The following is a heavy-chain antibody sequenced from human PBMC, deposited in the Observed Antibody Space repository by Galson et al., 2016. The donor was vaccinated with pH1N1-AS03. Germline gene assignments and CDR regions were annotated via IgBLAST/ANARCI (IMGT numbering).Heavy chain of an antibody. Sequence: LRLSCAASGFTFSSHGMHWVRQTPGKGLEWVAVIWHDGSGKYYADSVKGRFTISRDNSKNTLYLQMNSLRAEDTAVYYCANDFNYDFWSGYSFYWGQGALVTVSS. CDR3: ANDFNYDFWSGYSFY. V-gene: IGHV3-33*06. CDR2: IWHDGSGK. CDR1: GFTFSSHG. D-gene: IGHD3/OR15-3a*01. J-gene: IGHJ4*02.